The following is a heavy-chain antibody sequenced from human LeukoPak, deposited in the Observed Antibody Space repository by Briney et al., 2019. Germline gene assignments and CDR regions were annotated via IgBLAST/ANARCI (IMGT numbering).Heavy chain of an antibody. Sequence: PGGSLRLSCAASGFTFSSYWMSWVRQAPGKGLEWVANIKQDGSEKYYVDSVKGRFTISRDNAKNSLYLQMNSLRAEDTAVYYCAREYSEMATTGARYYYGMDVWGQGTTVTVSS. CDR1: GFTFSSYW. CDR2: IKQDGSEK. CDR3: AREYSEMATTGARYYYGMDV. V-gene: IGHV3-7*01. D-gene: IGHD5-24*01. J-gene: IGHJ6*02.